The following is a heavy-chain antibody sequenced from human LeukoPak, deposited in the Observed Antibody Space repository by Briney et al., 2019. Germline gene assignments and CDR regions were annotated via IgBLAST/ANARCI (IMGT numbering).Heavy chain of an antibody. CDR1: GGTFSSYA. D-gene: IGHD2-2*01. V-gene: IGHV1-69*05. CDR3: ARGGCSSTSCPSFDY. CDR2: TIPIFGTA. J-gene: IGHJ4*02. Sequence: SVKVSCKASGGTFSSYAISWVRQAPGQGLEWMGGTIPIFGTANYAQKFQGRVTITTDESTITAYMELSSLRSEDTALYYCARGGCSSTSCPSFDYWGQGTVVTVSS.